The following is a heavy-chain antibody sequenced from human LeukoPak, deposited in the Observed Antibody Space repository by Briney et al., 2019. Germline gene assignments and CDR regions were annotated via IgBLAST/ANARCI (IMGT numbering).Heavy chain of an antibody. CDR2: ISAYNGVT. V-gene: IGHV1-18*01. Sequence: ASVKVSCKASGYTLTSYGISWVRQAPGQGLEWIVWISAYNGVTNYAQKLQGRVTMTTDTSTSTAYMELRSLRSDDTAVYYCARMSSGSGTNWFDPWGQGTLVTVSS. CDR3: ARMSSGSGTNWFDP. J-gene: IGHJ5*02. D-gene: IGHD3-10*01. CDR1: GYTLTSYG.